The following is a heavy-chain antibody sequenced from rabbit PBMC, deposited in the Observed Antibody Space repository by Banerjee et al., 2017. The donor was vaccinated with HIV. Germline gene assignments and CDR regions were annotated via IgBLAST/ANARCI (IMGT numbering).Heavy chain of an antibody. CDR1: GFDLSRYW. Sequence: QEQLVESGGGLVKPGGTLTLTCKASGFDLSRYWMCWVRQAPGKGLEWIACMDAGSSGSTNYASWAKGRFTISKTSSTTVTLQMTSLTAADTATYFCARGDGAYAGYDGLWGPGTLVTVS. D-gene: IGHD7-1*01. CDR3: ARGDGAYAGYDGL. CDR2: MDAGSSGST. V-gene: IGHV1S45*01. J-gene: IGHJ6*01.